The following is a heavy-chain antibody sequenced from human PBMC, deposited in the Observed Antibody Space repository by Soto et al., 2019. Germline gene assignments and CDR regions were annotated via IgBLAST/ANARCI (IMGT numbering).Heavy chain of an antibody. CDR2: TRPDGGET. CDR3: ARDDGYKSIDY. J-gene: IGHJ4*02. D-gene: IGHD5-18*01. Sequence: GGSLRLSCASSGFTFSSYWMAWVRQIPGKGLEWLTNTRPDGGETYYLDSVKGRFTISRDNAKFSLYLQMDSLRGDDTAVYYCARDDGYKSIDYWGQGTLVTVSS. CDR1: GFTFSSYW. V-gene: IGHV3-7*03.